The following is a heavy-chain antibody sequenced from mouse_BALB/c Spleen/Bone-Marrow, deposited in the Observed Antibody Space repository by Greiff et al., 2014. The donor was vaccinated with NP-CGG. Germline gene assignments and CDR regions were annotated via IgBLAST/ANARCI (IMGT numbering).Heavy chain of an antibody. J-gene: IGHJ1*01. V-gene: IGHV1S127*01. CDR2: IDPSDSYT. Sequence: QVQLQQSGAELVKPGASVKMSCKASGYTFTSYWMHWVKQRPGQGLEWIGVIDPSDSYTSYNQKFKGKATLTVDTSSSTAYMQLSSLTSEDSAVYYCTRGGYDWYFDVWGAGTTVTVSS. D-gene: IGHD2-2*01. CDR1: GYTFTSYW. CDR3: TRGGYDWYFDV.